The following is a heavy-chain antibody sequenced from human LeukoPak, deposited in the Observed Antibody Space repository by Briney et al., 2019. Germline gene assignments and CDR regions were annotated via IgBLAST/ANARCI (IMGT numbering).Heavy chain of an antibody. CDR1: GFTFSSYV. J-gene: IGHJ3*02. V-gene: IGHV3-30*04. CDR3: ARDPLDISRWTNAFDI. CDR2: ISYDGSNE. D-gene: IGHD2-2*03. Sequence: GRSLRLSCAASGFTFSSYVMHWVRQAPGKGLEWVAIISYDGSNEYYADSVKGRFTISRDNSKNTLYLQVNGLRPEDTAVYYCARDPLDISRWTNAFDIWGQGTMVSVSS.